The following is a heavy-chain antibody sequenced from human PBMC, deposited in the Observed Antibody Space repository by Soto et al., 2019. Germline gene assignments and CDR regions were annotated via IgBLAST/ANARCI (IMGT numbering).Heavy chain of an antibody. V-gene: IGHV1-69*19. Sequence: QVQLVQSGAEMKKPGSSVKGSCQSAGGTFNTYAMNWVRQAPGQGPEWMGDISPMFAAANYAPKFQGRVTITADESTGTSYMQWSSLTSEDTALYFCAREVQVHTPAFVYWGQGTLVTVSS. CDR1: GGTFNTYA. CDR3: AREVQVHTPAFVY. CDR2: ISPMFAAA. D-gene: IGHD3-10*01. J-gene: IGHJ4*02.